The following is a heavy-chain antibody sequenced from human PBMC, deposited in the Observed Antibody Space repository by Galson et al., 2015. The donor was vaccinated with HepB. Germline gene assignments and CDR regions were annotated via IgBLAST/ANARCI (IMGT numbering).Heavy chain of an antibody. CDR3: AREGNRGWDSLNGMDV. V-gene: IGHV3-33*08. CDR1: GFTLSSYG. J-gene: IGHJ6*02. CDR2: IRYDGSNK. D-gene: IGHD6-19*01. Sequence: SLRLSCAASGFTLSSYGMHWVRQAPGKGLEWVAVIRYDGSNKYNADSVKGRFTISRDNSKNTLYLQMNSLRAEDTAVYYCAREGNRGWDSLNGMDVWGQGTTVTVSS.